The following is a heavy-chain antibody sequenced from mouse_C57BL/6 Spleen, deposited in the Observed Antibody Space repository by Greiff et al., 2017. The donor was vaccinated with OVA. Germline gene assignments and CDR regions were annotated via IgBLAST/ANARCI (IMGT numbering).Heavy chain of an antibody. CDR1: GYTFTDYY. J-gene: IGHJ3*01. CDR3: AREYYGSSYDWFAY. D-gene: IGHD1-1*01. Sequence: VQLKQSGPVLVKPGASVKMSCKASGYTFTDYYMNWVKQSHGKSLEWIGVINPYNGGTSYNQKFKGKATLTVDKSSSTAYMELNSLTSEDSAVYYCAREYYGSSYDWFAYWGQGTLVTVSA. CDR2: INPYNGGT. V-gene: IGHV1-19*01.